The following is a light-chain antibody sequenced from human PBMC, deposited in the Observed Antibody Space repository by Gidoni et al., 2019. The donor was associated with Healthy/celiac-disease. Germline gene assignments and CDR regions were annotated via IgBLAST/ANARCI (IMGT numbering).Light chain of an antibody. J-gene: IGKJ1*01. CDR1: QSVSSN. V-gene: IGKV3-15*01. Sequence: EIVMTQSPATLSVSPGERATLSCRASQSVSSNLAWYQQKPGQAPRLLIYGASTRATGIPARFSGSGSGTELTLTISSLQSEDFAVYYCQQYNNWPWWTFGQGTKVEIK. CDR3: QQYNNWPWWT. CDR2: GAS.